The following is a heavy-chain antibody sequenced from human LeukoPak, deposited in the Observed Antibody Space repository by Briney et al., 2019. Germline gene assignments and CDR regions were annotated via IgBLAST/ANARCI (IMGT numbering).Heavy chain of an antibody. CDR2: ISSSGSAT. V-gene: IGHV3-48*03. CDR1: GFTFSSYE. CDR3: ARDGKYSDY. J-gene: IGHJ4*02. Sequence: GGSLRLSCAASGFTFSSYEINWVRQAPGKGLEWVSYISSSGSATYYVDSVKGRFTISRDNAKNSLYLQMSSLRAEDTAVYYCARDGKYSDYWGQGTLVTVSS. D-gene: IGHD1-14*01.